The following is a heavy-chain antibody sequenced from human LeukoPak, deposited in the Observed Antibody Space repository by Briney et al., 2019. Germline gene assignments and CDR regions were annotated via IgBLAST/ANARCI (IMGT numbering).Heavy chain of an antibody. Sequence: GGSLRLSCAASGFTFSSYAMSWVRQAPGKGLEWVSAISGSGGSTYYADSVKGRFTISRDNSKNTLYLQMNSLRAEDTAVYYCAKVQTIFGVVSLYNWFDPWGQGTLVTVSS. J-gene: IGHJ5*02. D-gene: IGHD3-3*01. CDR1: GFTFSSYA. CDR2: ISGSGGST. CDR3: AKVQTIFGVVSLYNWFDP. V-gene: IGHV3-23*01.